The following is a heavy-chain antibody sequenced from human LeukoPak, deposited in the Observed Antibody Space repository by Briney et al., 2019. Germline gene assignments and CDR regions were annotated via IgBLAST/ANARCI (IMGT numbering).Heavy chain of an antibody. Sequence: GGSLRLSCAASGFTFRSYAMHWVRQVPGKGLEWVAAISYDGSNKYYADSVKGRFTISRDNSKNTLYLQMNSLRAEDTAVYYCARDPTVDTAIVGYFDYWGQGTLVTVSS. D-gene: IGHD5-18*01. CDR1: GFTFRSYA. CDR2: ISYDGSNK. V-gene: IGHV3-30*01. J-gene: IGHJ4*02. CDR3: ARDPTVDTAIVGYFDY.